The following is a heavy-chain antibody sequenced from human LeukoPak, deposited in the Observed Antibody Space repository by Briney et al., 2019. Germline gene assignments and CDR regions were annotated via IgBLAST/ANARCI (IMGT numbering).Heavy chain of an antibody. J-gene: IGHJ4*02. D-gene: IGHD2-2*01. CDR2: MHYSGST. Sequence: SETLSLTCTVSGVSVSNSNFYWGWIRRPPGKGPEFIGSMHYSGSTYYNPSLKSRVAVFVDTSKNQFSLNLRFVTDADTAVYYCARGDYCSSASCYWDWGQGTLVTVSS. V-gene: IGHV4-39*01. CDR3: ARGDYCSSASCYWD. CDR1: GVSVSNSNFY.